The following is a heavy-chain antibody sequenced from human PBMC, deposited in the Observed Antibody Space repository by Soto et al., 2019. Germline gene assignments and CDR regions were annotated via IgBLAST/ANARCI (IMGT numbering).Heavy chain of an antibody. D-gene: IGHD6-13*01. CDR2: IYYSGST. J-gene: IGHJ4*02. Sequence: PSETLSLTYTVSGGSISSYYWSWIRQPPGKGLEWIGYIYYSGSTNYNPSLKSRVTISVDTSKNQFSLKLSSVTAADTAVYYCARRIAAAGTLDYWGQGTLVTVSS. V-gene: IGHV4-59*08. CDR3: ARRIAAAGTLDY. CDR1: GGSISSYY.